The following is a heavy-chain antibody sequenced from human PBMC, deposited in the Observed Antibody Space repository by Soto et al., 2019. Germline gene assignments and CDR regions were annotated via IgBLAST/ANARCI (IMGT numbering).Heavy chain of an antibody. CDR2: ISGSGGST. J-gene: IGHJ3*02. CDR3: AEDLGWGSGWMGTDAFDI. Sequence: PGGSLRLSCAASGFTFSSYAMSWVRQAPGKGLEWVSAISGSGGSTYYADSVKGRFTISRDNSKNTLYLQMNSLRAEDTAVYYCAEDLGWGSGWMGTDAFDIWGQGTMVTVSS. D-gene: IGHD6-19*01. V-gene: IGHV3-23*01. CDR1: GFTFSSYA.